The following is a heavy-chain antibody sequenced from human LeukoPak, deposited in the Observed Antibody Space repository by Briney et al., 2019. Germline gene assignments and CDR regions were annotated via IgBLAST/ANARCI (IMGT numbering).Heavy chain of an antibody. CDR3: ARDRGTWNDDGFDY. CDR2: IYYSGST. CDR1: GGSMSSGGYS. J-gene: IGHJ4*02. V-gene: IGHV4-30-4*07. Sequence: PSETLSLTCAVSGGSMSSGGYSWSWIRQPPGKGLEWIGYIYYSGSTYYNPSLKSRVTISLDTSKNQFSLKLSSVTAADTAVYYCARDRGTWNDDGFDYWGQGTLVTVSS. D-gene: IGHD1-1*01.